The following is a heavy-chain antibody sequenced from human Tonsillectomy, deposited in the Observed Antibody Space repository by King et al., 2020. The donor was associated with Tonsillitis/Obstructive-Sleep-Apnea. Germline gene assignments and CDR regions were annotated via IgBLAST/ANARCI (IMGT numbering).Heavy chain of an antibody. Sequence: VHLVESGGGLVQPGGSLRLSCAASGFTFSSYAMHWVRQAPGKGLEYVSAISSNGGSTYYANSVKGRFTISRDNSKNTLYLQMGSLRAEDMAVYYCATRLGDLSDAFDIWGQGTMVTVSS. D-gene: IGHD6-25*01. J-gene: IGHJ3*02. CDR3: ATRLGDLSDAFDI. CDR1: GFTFSSYA. V-gene: IGHV3-64*01. CDR2: ISSNGGST.